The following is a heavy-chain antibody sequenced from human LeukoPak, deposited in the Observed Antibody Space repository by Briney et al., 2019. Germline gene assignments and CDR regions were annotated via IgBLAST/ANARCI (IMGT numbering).Heavy chain of an antibody. CDR2: IYPGDFDT. Sequence: GESLKISCKGSRYSFTNYWIGWVRQMPGKGLEWMGIIYPGDFDTRYSPSFQGQVTISADKSINTAYLQWSSLKASDTATYYCARMSSITTDGDWFDPWGQGTLVTVSS. CDR1: RYSFTNYW. J-gene: IGHJ5*02. CDR3: ARMSSITTDGDWFDP. V-gene: IGHV5-51*01. D-gene: IGHD6-13*01.